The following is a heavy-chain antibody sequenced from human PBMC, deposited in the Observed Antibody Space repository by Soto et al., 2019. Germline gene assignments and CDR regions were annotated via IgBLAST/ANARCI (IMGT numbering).Heavy chain of an antibody. CDR2: ISSSGSTI. J-gene: IGHJ4*02. Sequence: GGSLRLSCAASGFTFNSYSMNWVRQAPGKGLEWISYISSSGSTIYYADSVKGRFSISRDNAKNSLYLQMNSLRDEDTAVYYCARGFLNTAYGSGGGVVDGGQEPLVTV. D-gene: IGHD2-15*01. CDR1: GFTFNSYS. CDR3: ARGFLNTAYGSGGGVVD. V-gene: IGHV3-48*02.